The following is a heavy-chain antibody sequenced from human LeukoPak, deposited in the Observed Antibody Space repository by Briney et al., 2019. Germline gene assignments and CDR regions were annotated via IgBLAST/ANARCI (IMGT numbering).Heavy chain of an antibody. CDR2: INPSGGST. CDR1: GYTFTSYF. J-gene: IGHJ6*02. D-gene: IGHD2-21*02. CDR3: ARSRYCGGDCLLPYDGMDV. Sequence: ASVKVSCKASGYTFTSYFMHWVRQAPGQGLEWMGIINPSGGSTSYAQKFQGRVTITRDTSASTAYMELSSLRSEDTAVYYCARSRYCGGDCLLPYDGMDVWGQGTTVTVSS. V-gene: IGHV1-46*01.